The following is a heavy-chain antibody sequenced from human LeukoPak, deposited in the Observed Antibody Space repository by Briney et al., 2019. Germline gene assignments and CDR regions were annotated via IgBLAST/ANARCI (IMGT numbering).Heavy chain of an antibody. D-gene: IGHD3-22*01. CDR2: MYLSGTT. J-gene: IGHJ4*02. CDR3: AGLVGRYSSGLYYYYFDY. CDR1: GDSINSLDL. Sequence: SETLSLTCTVSGDSINSLDLWSWVRQPPGKGLEWIGEMYLSGTTHSNPSVKSRVTISVDKSKNQFFLNLSSVTAADTAVYYCAGLVGRYSSGLYYYYFDYWGQGTLVTVSS. V-gene: IGHV4-4*02.